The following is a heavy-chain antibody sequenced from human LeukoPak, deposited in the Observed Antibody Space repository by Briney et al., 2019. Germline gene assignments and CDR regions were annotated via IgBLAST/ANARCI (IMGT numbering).Heavy chain of an antibody. CDR2: TSYDGSNQ. D-gene: IGHD6-6*01. V-gene: IGHV3-30*01. CDR1: GFTFSYYT. Sequence: GGSLRLSCAASGFTFSYYTMHWVRQAPGKGLEWVAVTSYDGSNQYYADSVKGRFTISRDNSETTLYLQMIRLRTEDTGVYYCARDGSSSGYFYYYMDVWGIGTAVTVSS. J-gene: IGHJ6*03. CDR3: ARDGSSSGYFYYYMDV.